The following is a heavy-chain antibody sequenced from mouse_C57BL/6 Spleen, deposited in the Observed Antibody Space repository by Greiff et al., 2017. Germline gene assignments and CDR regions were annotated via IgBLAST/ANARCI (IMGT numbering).Heavy chain of an antibody. CDR3: ARWAELGRAMDY. V-gene: IGHV1-52*01. Sequence: QVQLQQPGAELVRPGSSVKLSCKASGYTFTSYWMHWVKQRPIQGLEWIGNIDPSDSETHYNQKFKDKATLTVDKSSSTAYMQLSSLTSEDSAVYYCARWAELGRAMDYWGQGTSVTVSS. CDR2: IDPSDSET. CDR1: GYTFTSYW. J-gene: IGHJ4*01. D-gene: IGHD4-1*01.